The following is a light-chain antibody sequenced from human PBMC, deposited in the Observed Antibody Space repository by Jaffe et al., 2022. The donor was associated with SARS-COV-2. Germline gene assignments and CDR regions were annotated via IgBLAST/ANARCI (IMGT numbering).Light chain of an antibody. J-gene: IGKJ4*01. Sequence: AIRLTQFPSSFSASTGDRVTITCRASQYISNYLAWYQQKPGKAPILLVYAASTLQSEIPSRFSGSGSGTDFTLTISHLQSEDFATYFCQQYFDYPLTFGGGTNVDIK. CDR2: AAS. V-gene: IGKV1-8*01. CDR1: QYISNY. CDR3: QQYFDYPLT.